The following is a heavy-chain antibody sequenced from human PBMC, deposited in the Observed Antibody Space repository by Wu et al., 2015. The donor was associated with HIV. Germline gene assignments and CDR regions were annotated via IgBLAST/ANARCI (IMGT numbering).Heavy chain of an antibody. J-gene: IGHJ4*02. V-gene: IGHV1-69*05. Sequence: QVQLVQSGAEVKKPGSSVKVSCKASGGTFSSYAISWVRQAPGQGLEWMGGIIPIFGTANYAQKFQGRVTITTDESTSTAYMELSSPRSEDTAVYYCARDKRDGDYPLWGQGTLVTVSS. CDR1: GGTFSSYA. CDR2: IIPIFGTA. CDR3: ARDKRDGDYPL. D-gene: IGHD4-17*01.